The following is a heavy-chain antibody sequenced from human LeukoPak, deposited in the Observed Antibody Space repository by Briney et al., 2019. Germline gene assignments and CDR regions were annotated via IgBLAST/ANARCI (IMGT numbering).Heavy chain of an antibody. CDR3: ARVGHYGSGSYYILYNWFDP. CDR1: GYTFTGYY. J-gene: IGHJ5*02. Sequence: ASVKVSCKASGYTFTGYYMHWVRQAPGQGLEWMGWINPNSGGTNYAQKFQGRVTMTRDTSISTAYMELSRLRSDDTAVYYCARVGHYGSGSYYILYNWFDPWGQGTLVTVSS. CDR2: INPNSGGT. V-gene: IGHV1-2*02. D-gene: IGHD3-10*01.